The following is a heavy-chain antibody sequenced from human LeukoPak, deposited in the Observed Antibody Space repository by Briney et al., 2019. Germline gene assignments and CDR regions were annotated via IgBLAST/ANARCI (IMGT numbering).Heavy chain of an antibody. D-gene: IGHD4-17*01. CDR1: GFTFNNDW. CDR2: IHTSGDT. J-gene: IGHJ5*02. CDR3: IVFGDSNH. Sequence: GGSLRLSCAASGFTFNNDWMNWVRQAPGKGLEWVSAIHTSGDTCYADSVKGRFTISRDTSKNTLYLQINSLRVEDTAVYYCIVFGDSNHWGQGTLVTVSS. V-gene: IGHV3-53*01.